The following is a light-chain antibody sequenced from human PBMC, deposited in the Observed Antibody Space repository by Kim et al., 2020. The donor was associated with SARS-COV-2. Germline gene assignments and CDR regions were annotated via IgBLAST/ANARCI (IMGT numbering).Light chain of an antibody. J-gene: IGKJ4*01. CDR1: QSLVHSDGNTY. CDR2: KVS. CDR3: MQGTHWPPIT. V-gene: IGKV2-30*02. Sequence: DVVMTQSPLSLPVTLGQPASISCRSSQSLVHSDGNTYLNWFQQRPGQSPRRLIYKVSNRDSGVPDRFSGSGSVTDFTLKISRVEAEDVGVYYCMQGTHWPPITFGGGTKLEI.